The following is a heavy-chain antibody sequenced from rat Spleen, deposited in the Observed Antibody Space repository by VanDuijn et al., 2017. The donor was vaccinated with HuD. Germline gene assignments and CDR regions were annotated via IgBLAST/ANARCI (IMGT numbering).Heavy chain of an antibody. V-gene: IGHV5-34*01. CDR1: GFTFSDYG. CDR2: ISGNSGTI. D-gene: IGHD5-1*01. J-gene: IGHJ2*01. CDR3: ARGWELDY. Sequence: EVQLVESGGGLVQPGRSLQLSCVASGFTFSDYGMNWIRQPPGKGLEWIAYISGNSGTIYYVDTVKGRFTISRDNEKSTLYLQMDSLRSEDTATYYCARGWELDYWGQGVMVTVSS.